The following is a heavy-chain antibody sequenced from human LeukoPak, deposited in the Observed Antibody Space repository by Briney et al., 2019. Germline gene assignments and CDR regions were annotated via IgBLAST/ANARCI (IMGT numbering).Heavy chain of an antibody. Sequence: SETLSLTCVDPGGSLRGSYWSWIRQPPGKGLERMGAIKHNGSTNYNPTLKSRVSISVDTSKNQYSLKLSSVTAADTAVYYCAVTMSFRCIAAAGVWGLGYWGQGTLVTVSS. CDR1: GGSLRGSY. CDR2: IKHNGST. CDR3: AVTMSFRCIAAAGVWGLGY. J-gene: IGHJ4*02. D-gene: IGHD6-13*01. V-gene: IGHV4-34*01.